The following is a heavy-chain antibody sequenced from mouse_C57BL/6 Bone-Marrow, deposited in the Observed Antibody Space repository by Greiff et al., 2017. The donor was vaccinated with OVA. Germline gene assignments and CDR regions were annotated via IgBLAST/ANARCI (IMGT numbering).Heavy chain of an antibody. D-gene: IGHD1-1*01. CDR2: ISDGGSYT. J-gene: IGHJ3*01. V-gene: IGHV5-4*01. CDR1: GFTFSSYA. Sequence: DVHLVESGGGLVKPGGSLKLSCAASGFTFSSYAMSWVRQTPEKRLEWVATISDGGSYTYYPDNVKGRFTISRDNAKNNLYLQMSHLKSEDTAMYYCARADYYGSSWFAYCGQGTLVTVSA. CDR3: ARADYYGSSWFAY.